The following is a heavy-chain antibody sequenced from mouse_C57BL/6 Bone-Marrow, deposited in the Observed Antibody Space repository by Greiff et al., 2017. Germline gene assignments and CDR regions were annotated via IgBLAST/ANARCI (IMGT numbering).Heavy chain of an antibody. CDR2: LYPGSGST. CDR3: AIPYYSNYWYFDV. V-gene: IGHV1-55*01. D-gene: IGHD2-5*01. J-gene: IGHJ1*03. CDR1: GYTFTSYW. Sequence: QVQLQQPGAELVKPGASVKMSCKASGYTFTSYWITWVKQRPGQGLEWIGDLYPGSGSTNYNEKFKSKATLTVDTSSSTASMQLSSLTSEASAVYYCAIPYYSNYWYFDVWGTGTTVTVSS.